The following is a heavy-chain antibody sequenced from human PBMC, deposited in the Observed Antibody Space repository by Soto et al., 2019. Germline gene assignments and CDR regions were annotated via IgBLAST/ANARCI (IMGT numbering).Heavy chain of an antibody. Sequence: PGGSLRLSCAASGFTFSSYCMHWVRQAPGKGLEWVTVISYDGSNKYYADSVKGRFTISRDNSKNTLYLQMNSLRAEDTAVYYCAKAVYSGSYFDYWGQGTLVTVSS. J-gene: IGHJ4*02. CDR2: ISYDGSNK. CDR3: AKAVYSGSYFDY. V-gene: IGHV3-30*18. D-gene: IGHD1-26*01. CDR1: GFTFSSYC.